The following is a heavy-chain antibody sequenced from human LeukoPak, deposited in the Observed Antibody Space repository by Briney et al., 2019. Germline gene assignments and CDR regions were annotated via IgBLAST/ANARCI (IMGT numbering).Heavy chain of an antibody. Sequence: GGSLRLSCVASGFRFSTYAMNWVRQAPGKGLEWVSAISGSGGSTYYADSVKGRFTISRDNSKNTLYLQMNSLRAEDTAVYYCAKNRLLLDYFDYWGQGTLVTVSS. V-gene: IGHV3-23*01. D-gene: IGHD2-2*01. CDR1: GFRFSTYA. CDR2: ISGSGGST. J-gene: IGHJ4*02. CDR3: AKNRLLLDYFDY.